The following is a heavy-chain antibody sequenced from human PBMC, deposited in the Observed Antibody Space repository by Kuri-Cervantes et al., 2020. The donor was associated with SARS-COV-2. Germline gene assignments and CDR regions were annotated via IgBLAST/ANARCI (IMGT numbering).Heavy chain of an antibody. V-gene: IGHV1-8*03. D-gene: IGHD2-15*01. J-gene: IGHJ6*02. Sequence: ASVKVSCKASGYTFTGYYMHWVRQAPGQGLEWMGWINPNSGNTGYAQKFQGRVTITADESTSTAYMELSSLRSEDTAVYYCARQAVAATPGYYYGMDVWGQGTTVTVSS. CDR2: INPNSGNT. CDR1: GYTFTGYY. CDR3: ARQAVAATPGYYYGMDV.